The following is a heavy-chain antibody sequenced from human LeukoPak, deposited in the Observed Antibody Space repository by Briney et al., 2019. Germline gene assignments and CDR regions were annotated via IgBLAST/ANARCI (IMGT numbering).Heavy chain of an antibody. CDR2: IYYSGST. Sequence: PSETLSLTCTVSGGSISSYYWNWIRQPPGRGLDWIGYIYYSGSTNYNPSLKSRVTISVDTSKNQFSLKLSSVTAADTAVYYCARVRQDDYGDSLDYWGQGTLVTVSS. D-gene: IGHD4-17*01. CDR1: GGSISSYY. V-gene: IGHV4-59*12. J-gene: IGHJ4*02. CDR3: ARVRQDDYGDSLDY.